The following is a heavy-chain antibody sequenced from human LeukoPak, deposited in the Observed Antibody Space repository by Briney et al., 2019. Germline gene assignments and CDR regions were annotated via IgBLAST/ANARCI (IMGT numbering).Heavy chain of an antibody. CDR1: GGSFSGYY. CDR3: ARSFPYYDSSGYYYVGWRFDY. J-gene: IGHJ4*02. CDR2: INHSGST. Sequence: SETLSLTCAVYGGSFSGYYWSWIRQPPGKGLEWIGEINHSGSTNYNPSLKSRVTISVDTSKNQFSLKLSSVTAADTAAYYCARSFPYYDSSGYYYVGWRFDYWGQGTLVTVSS. V-gene: IGHV4-34*01. D-gene: IGHD3-22*01.